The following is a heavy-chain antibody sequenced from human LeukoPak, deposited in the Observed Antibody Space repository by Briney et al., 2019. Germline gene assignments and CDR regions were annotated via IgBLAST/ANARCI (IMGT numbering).Heavy chain of an antibody. CDR2: ISWNSGSI. CDR1: GFTFDDYA. CDR3: AKALIVEDAFDI. D-gene: IGHD3-22*01. J-gene: IGHJ3*02. Sequence: GRSLRLSCAASGFTFDDYAMHWVRQAPGKGLEWVSGISWNSGSIGYADSVKGRFTISRDNAKNSLYLQMNSLRAEDTALYYCAKALIVEDAFDIWGQGTMVTVSS. V-gene: IGHV3-9*01.